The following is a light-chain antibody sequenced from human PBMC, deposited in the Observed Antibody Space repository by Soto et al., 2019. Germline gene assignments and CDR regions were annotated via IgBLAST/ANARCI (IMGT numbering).Light chain of an antibody. Sequence: DTQMTQSPSSVSASVGDRVTITCRASQGINNWLAWYQEKPGKAPKLLIYAASSLQSGVPSKFSGSGSGTEFTLTISSXQPEDFATYHCQQANSFPPTFGPGTKVDTK. J-gene: IGKJ3*01. CDR1: QGINNW. V-gene: IGKV1-12*01. CDR2: AAS. CDR3: QQANSFPPT.